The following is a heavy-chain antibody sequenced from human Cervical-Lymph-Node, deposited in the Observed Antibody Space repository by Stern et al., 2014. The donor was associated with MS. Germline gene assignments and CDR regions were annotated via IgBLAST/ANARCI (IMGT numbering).Heavy chain of an antibody. CDR1: GFTFSSYS. Sequence: VQLVESGGGLVKPGGSLRLSCAASGFTFSSYSMNWVRQAPGKGLEWVSSLSSSSSYIDYADSVKGRFTISRDNAKNSLYLQMNSLRAEDTAVYYCARDGSIAVAGTGIDYWGQGTLVTVSS. CDR2: LSSSSSYI. V-gene: IGHV3-21*01. D-gene: IGHD6-19*01. J-gene: IGHJ4*02. CDR3: ARDGSIAVAGTGIDY.